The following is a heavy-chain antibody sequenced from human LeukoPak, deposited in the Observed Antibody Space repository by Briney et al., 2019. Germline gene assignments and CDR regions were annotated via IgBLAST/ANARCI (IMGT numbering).Heavy chain of an antibody. CDR1: GFTFSSYA. V-gene: IGHV3-64*01. CDR3: ARRRYFDY. J-gene: IGHJ4*02. Sequence: GGSLRLSCAASGFTFSSYAMHWVRQAPGKGLEYVSAISSNGCSTYYANSVKGRFTISRDNSKSTLYLQMGSLRAEDMAVYYCARRRYFDYWGQGTLVTVSS. CDR2: ISSNGCST.